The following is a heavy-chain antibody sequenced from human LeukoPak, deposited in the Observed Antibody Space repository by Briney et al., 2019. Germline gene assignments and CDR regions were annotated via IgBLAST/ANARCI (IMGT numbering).Heavy chain of an antibody. V-gene: IGHV3-7*01. Sequence: GGSLRLSCAASGFTFSSYWMSWVRQAPGKGLEWVAHIKQDGSEKYYVDSVKGRFTISRDNAKNSLYLQMNSLRAEDTAVYYCARDFPYCGGDCYQISPYYYYYGMDVWGQGTTVTVSS. CDR1: GFTFSSYW. CDR2: IKQDGSEK. J-gene: IGHJ6*02. CDR3: ARDFPYCGGDCYQISPYYYYYGMDV. D-gene: IGHD2-21*02.